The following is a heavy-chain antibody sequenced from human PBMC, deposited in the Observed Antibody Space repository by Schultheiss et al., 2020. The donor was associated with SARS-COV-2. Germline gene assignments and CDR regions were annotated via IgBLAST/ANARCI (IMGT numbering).Heavy chain of an antibody. D-gene: IGHD1-1*01. J-gene: IGHJ6*02. Sequence: SETLSLTCTVSGGSVISGSYYWSWIRQPPGKGLEWIGYIYYSGSTNYNPSLKSRVTISVDTSKNQFSLKLSSVTAADTAVYYCARDERKIYYYYGMDVWGQGTTVTVSS. CDR2: IYYSGST. CDR3: ARDERKIYYYYGMDV. CDR1: GGSVISGSYY. V-gene: IGHV4-61*01.